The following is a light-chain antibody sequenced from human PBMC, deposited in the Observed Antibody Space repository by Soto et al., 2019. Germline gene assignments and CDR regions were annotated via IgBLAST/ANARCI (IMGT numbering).Light chain of an antibody. CDR2: GAS. J-gene: IGKJ4*01. V-gene: IGKV3-15*01. Sequence: EIVGTQSPASLCVSPGERATLSCRSSQSVSSNLAWYQQKPGQAPRLLIYGASTRATGIPARFSGSGSGTEFTLTISSLQSEDFAVYYCQQYNNWPLLTFGGGTKVDI. CDR3: QQYNNWPLLT. CDR1: QSVSSN.